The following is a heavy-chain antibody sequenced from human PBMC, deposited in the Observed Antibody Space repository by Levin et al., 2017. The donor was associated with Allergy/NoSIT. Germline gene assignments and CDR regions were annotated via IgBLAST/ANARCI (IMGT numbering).Heavy chain of an antibody. Sequence: GESLKISCAASGFTFSSYAMSWVRQAPGKGLEWVSAISGSGGSTYYADSVKGRFTISRDNSKNTLYLQMNSLRAEDTAVYYCAKDGSYDYIWGSYRNDYWGQGTLVTVSS. CDR2: ISGSGGST. D-gene: IGHD3-16*02. J-gene: IGHJ4*02. CDR1: GFTFSSYA. CDR3: AKDGSYDYIWGSYRNDY. V-gene: IGHV3-23*01.